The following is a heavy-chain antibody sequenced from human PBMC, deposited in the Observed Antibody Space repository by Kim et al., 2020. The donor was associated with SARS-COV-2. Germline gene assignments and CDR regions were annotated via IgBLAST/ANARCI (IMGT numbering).Heavy chain of an antibody. CDR3: ARTGTTFPYYYYYGMDV. V-gene: IGHV4-59*13. Sequence: SETLSLTCTVSGGSISSYYWSWIRQPPGKGLEWIGYIYYSGSTNYNPSLKSRVTISVDTSKNQFSLKLSSVTAADTAVYYCARTGTTFPYYYYYGMDVWGQGTTVTVSS. CDR2: IYYSGST. J-gene: IGHJ6*02. D-gene: IGHD1-7*01. CDR1: GGSISSYY.